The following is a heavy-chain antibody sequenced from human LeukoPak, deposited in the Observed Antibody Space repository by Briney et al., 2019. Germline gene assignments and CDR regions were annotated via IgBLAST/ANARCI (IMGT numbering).Heavy chain of an antibody. V-gene: IGHV1-69*04. CDR3: AREADIVVVPAAIRRGYYFDY. D-gene: IGHD2-2*01. Sequence: SVKVSCKASGGTFSSYAISWVRQAPGQGLEWMGRIIPIFGIANYAQKFQGRVTITADKSTSTAYMELSSLRSEDTAVYYCAREADIVVVPAAIRRGYYFDYWGQGTLVTVST. CDR1: GGTFSSYA. J-gene: IGHJ4*02. CDR2: IIPIFGIA.